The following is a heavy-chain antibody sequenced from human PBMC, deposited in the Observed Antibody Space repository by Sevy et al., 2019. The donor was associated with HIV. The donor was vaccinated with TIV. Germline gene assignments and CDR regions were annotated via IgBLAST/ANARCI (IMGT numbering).Heavy chain of an antibody. CDR1: GFTFSTYT. CDR2: ISSSSSYI. Sequence: GGSLRLSCAASGFTFSTYTMNWVRQAPGKGLEWVSSISSSSSYIYYADSVKGRFTIPRDNAKNSLYLQMNSLRVEDTAVYYCARAAYYCSTTSCYIDYWGQGTLVTVSS. CDR3: ARAAYYCSTTSCYIDY. D-gene: IGHD2-2*02. V-gene: IGHV3-21*01. J-gene: IGHJ4*02.